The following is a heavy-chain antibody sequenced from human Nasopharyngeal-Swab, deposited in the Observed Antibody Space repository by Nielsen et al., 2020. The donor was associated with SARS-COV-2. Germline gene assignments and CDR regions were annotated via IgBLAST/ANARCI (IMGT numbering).Heavy chain of an antibody. CDR1: GFMFSNYN. D-gene: IGHD5-12*01. CDR2: ISGDSSSSTTYI. V-gene: IGHV3-21*01. CDR3: ARVWRYASDE. J-gene: IGHJ4*02. Sequence: GESLQISCAASGFMFSNYNMNWVRQAPGRGLEWVSSISGDSSSSTTYIFYEASVKGRFTISRDNAKNSLYLQMNSLRVEDTAVYYCARVWRYASDEWGQGTLVTVSS.